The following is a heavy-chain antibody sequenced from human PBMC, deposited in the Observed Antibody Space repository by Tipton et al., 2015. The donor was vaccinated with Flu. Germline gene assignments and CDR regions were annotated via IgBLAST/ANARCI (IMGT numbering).Heavy chain of an antibody. CDR1: GYSFINYW. Sequence: VQLVQSGAEVKKPGESLKISCKGSGYSFINYWIGWVRQMPGKGLEWMGIVDPGDSETRYSPSFQGQVTISVDKSISTAYLQWSSLKASDTAMYYCVRSRITGTPGTWGQGTMVIVSS. CDR2: VDPGDSET. CDR3: VRSRITGTPGT. J-gene: IGHJ3*01. V-gene: IGHV5-51*03. D-gene: IGHD1-20*01.